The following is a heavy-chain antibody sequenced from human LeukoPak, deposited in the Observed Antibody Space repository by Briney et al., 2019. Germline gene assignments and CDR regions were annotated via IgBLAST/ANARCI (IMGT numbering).Heavy chain of an antibody. J-gene: IGHJ4*02. V-gene: IGHV4-4*07. CDR2: IYSSGIT. CDR1: GGSIRSYY. D-gene: IGHD3-22*01. Sequence: SETLSLTCTVSGGSIRSYYWSWIRQPAGKGLEWIGRIYSSGITYYSHSLGSRVTISVDTSKNQFSLKLSSVTAADTAVYYCARGLYYYDSSGYFVEIQQFDYWGQGTLVTVSS. CDR3: ARGLYYYDSSGYFVEIQQFDY.